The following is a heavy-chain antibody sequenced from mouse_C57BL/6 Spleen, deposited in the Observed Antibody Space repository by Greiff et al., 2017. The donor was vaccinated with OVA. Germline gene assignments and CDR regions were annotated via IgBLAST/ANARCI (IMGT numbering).Heavy chain of an antibody. V-gene: IGHV1-50*01. CDR2: IDPSYSST. Sequence: QVQLQQPGAELVKPGASVKLSCKASGYTFTSYWMQWVKQRPGQGLEWIGEIDPSYSSTNYNQKFKGKAPLTVDTSSSTAYMQLSSLTSEDSAVYYCARKDYYGSSPLEDYWGQGTTLTGSS. CDR1: GYTFTSYW. D-gene: IGHD1-1*01. CDR3: ARKDYYGSSPLEDY. J-gene: IGHJ2*01.